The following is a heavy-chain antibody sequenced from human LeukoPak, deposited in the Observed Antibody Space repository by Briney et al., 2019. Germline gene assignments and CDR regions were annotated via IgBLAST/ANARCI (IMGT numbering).Heavy chain of an antibody. CDR2: IYYSGST. D-gene: IGHD4-17*01. J-gene: IGHJ6*02. V-gene: IGHV4-59*01. CDR1: GGSISSYY. CDR3: ARDLPDYGDNYYYYYGMDV. Sequence: SETLSLTCTVSGGSISSYYWSWIRLPPGKGLEWIGYIYYSGSTNYNPSLKSRVTISVDTSKNQFSLKLSSVTAADTAVYYCARDLPDYGDNYYYYYGMDVWGQGTTVTVSS.